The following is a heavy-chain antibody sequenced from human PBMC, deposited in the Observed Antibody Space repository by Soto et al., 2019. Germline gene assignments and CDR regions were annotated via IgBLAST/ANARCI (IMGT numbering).Heavy chain of an antibody. CDR3: ARAGGRGFSSSWYPVGWFDP. D-gene: IGHD6-13*01. CDR1: GDSVSSNSAT. Sequence: SQTLSLTFAISGDSVSSNSATWNWIRQSPSRVLEWLGRTYYRSKWYNDYAVSVKSRISINPDTSKNQFSLQLNSVTPEDTAVYYCARAGGRGFSSSWYPVGWFDPWGQGIMVTV. CDR2: TYYRSKWYN. J-gene: IGHJ5*02. V-gene: IGHV6-1*01.